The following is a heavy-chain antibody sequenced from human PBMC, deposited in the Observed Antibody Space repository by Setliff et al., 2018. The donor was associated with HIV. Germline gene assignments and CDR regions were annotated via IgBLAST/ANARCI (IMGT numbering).Heavy chain of an antibody. V-gene: IGHV1-2*02. J-gene: IGHJ4*02. D-gene: IGHD3-3*01. CDR1: GYPFPDYY. Sequence: GPVKVSCKASGYPFPDYYFHWVRQAPGQGLEWMGWINPKFGGTLYAQKFQGRVVMTRDMSTSTVYMELSSLTSDDTAVYYCARDLSTHWSGYSLGYWGQGTLVTVSS. CDR2: INPKFGGT. CDR3: ARDLSTHWSGYSLGY.